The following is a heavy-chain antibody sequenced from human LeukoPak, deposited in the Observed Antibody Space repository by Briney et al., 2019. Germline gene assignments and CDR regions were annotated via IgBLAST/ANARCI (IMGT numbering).Heavy chain of an antibody. CDR3: ARTAGIVVAPGPLEY. J-gene: IGHJ4*02. D-gene: IGHD2-2*01. V-gene: IGHV1-69*13. CDR2: IIPIFGTA. Sequence: SVKVSCKASGGTFSSYAISWVRQAPGQGLEWMGGIIPIFGTANYAQKFQGRVTITADQSTRTAYMELSSLRSEDTAVYYCARTAGIVVAPGPLEYWGQGTLVTVSS. CDR1: GGTFSSYA.